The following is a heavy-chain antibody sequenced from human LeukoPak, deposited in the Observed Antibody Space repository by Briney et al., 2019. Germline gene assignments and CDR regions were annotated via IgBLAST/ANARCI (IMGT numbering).Heavy chain of an antibody. CDR3: ARDDELELLSFDY. CDR1: GYTFTGHY. J-gene: IGHJ4*02. Sequence: ASVKVSCKASGYTFTGHYMHWVRQAPGQGLEWRGWINPSSGGTNYAQKFQGRVTMTRATSISTAYMELSRLRSDDTAVYYCARDDELELLSFDYWGQGTLVTVSS. D-gene: IGHD1-7*01. CDR2: INPSSGGT. V-gene: IGHV1-2*02.